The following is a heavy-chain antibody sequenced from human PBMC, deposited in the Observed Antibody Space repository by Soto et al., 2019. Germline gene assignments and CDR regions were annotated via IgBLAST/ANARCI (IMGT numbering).Heavy chain of an antibody. Sequence: QVQLVESGGGLVKPGGSLRLSCAASGFTFSDYYMSWIRQAPGKGLEWVSYISSSSSYTNYADSVTGRFTISRDNAKNSLYLQMNSLRAEDTAVYYCSAYYYDSSGVDYWGQGTLVTVSS. CDR3: SAYYYDSSGVDY. D-gene: IGHD3-22*01. V-gene: IGHV3-11*06. CDR2: ISSSSSYT. CDR1: GFTFSDYY. J-gene: IGHJ4*02.